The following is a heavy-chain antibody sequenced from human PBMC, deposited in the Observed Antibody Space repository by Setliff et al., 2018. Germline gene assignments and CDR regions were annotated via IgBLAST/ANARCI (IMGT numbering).Heavy chain of an antibody. CDR1: GGSISSSSYY. V-gene: IGHV4-39*07. CDR2: IYYSGST. J-gene: IGHJ4*02. Sequence: SETLSLTCTVSGGSISSSSYYWGWIRQPPGKGLEWIGSIYYSGSTYYNPSLKSRVTISVDTSKNQFSLKLSSVTAADTAVYYCARGYYYGSGTDYWGQGTLVTVS. CDR3: ARGYYYGSGTDY. D-gene: IGHD3-10*01.